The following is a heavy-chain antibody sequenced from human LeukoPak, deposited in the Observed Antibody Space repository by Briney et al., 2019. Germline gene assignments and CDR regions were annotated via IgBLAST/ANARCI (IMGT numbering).Heavy chain of an antibody. CDR2: IYYSGST. D-gene: IGHD3-22*01. CDR1: XGSISSGGYY. Sequence: TLSLTXXVSXGSISSGGYYWSWIRQDPGKGLEWIVYIYYSGSTYYNPSLKSRVTISVATSKNQFSLKLSSVTAADTAVYYCARVTYYYDSSGYSPYYFDSWGQGTLVTVSS. J-gene: IGHJ4*02. V-gene: IGHV4-31*03. CDR3: ARVTYYYDSSGYSPYYFDS.